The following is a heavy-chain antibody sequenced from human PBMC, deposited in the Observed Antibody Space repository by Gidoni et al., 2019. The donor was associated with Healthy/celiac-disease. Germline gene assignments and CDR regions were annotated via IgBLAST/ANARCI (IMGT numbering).Heavy chain of an antibody. CDR2: IIPILGIA. CDR1: GGTFSSYA. Sequence: QVQLVQSGAEVKKPGSSVKVSCKASGGTFSSYAISWVRQAPGQGLEWMGRIIPILGIANYAQKFQGRVTITADKSTSTAYMELSSLRSEDTAVYYCASHEGVFHYYDSSGYPFDPWGQGTLVTVSS. J-gene: IGHJ5*02. V-gene: IGHV1-69*04. CDR3: ASHEGVFHYYDSSGYPFDP. D-gene: IGHD3-22*01.